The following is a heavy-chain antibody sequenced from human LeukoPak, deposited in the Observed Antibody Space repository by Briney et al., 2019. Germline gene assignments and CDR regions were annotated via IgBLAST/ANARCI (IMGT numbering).Heavy chain of an antibody. Sequence: PGGSLRLSCAASGFTFSSYGMHWVRQAPGKGLEWVAVISYDGSNKYYADSVKGRFTISRDNVKNTLYLQMNILRAEDTAVYYCAKVKVGATSYHLYFDYWGQGTLVTVSS. CDR1: GFTFSSYG. D-gene: IGHD1-26*01. V-gene: IGHV3-30*18. CDR2: ISYDGSNK. J-gene: IGHJ4*02. CDR3: AKVKVGATSYHLYFDY.